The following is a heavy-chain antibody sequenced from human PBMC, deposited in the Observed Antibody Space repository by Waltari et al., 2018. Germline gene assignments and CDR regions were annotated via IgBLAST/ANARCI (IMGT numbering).Heavy chain of an antibody. CDR1: NGSISTNTYY. V-gene: IGHV4-39*07. CDR2: IFYTGNV. D-gene: IGHD2-2*02. J-gene: IGHJ4*02. Sequence: QLQLQESGPGLVKPSETLSLTCNVSNGSISTNTYYWAWIRQPPGKGLAWIGGIFYTGNVYYNPSLQSRVTMSVDTSRNQFSLKLRSVTAADTAVYYCAGRPLYTVVWHGFDYWGLGALVTVSS. CDR3: AGRPLYTVVWHGFDY.